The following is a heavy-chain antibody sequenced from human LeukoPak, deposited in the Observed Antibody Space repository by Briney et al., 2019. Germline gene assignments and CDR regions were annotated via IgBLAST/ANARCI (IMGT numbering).Heavy chain of an antibody. CDR2: ISGSGST. CDR3: AKGQNYYDSSGFDY. J-gene: IGHJ4*02. Sequence: GGSLRLSCAASGFTFSSYAMSWVRQAPGKGLEWVSAISGSGSTYYADSVKGRFTISRDNSKNTLYLQMNSLRAEDTAVYYCAKGQNYYDSSGFDYWGQGTLVTVSS. D-gene: IGHD3-22*01. CDR1: GFTFSSYA. V-gene: IGHV3-23*01.